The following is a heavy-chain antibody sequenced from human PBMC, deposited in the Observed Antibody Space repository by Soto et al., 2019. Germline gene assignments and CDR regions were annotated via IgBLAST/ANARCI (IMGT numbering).Heavy chain of an antibody. CDR2: INPDGRRI. V-gene: IGHV3-74*01. J-gene: IGHJ5*02. CDR1: GFTFSSYA. CDR3: VRVASGTYNWFDP. D-gene: IGHD1-26*01. Sequence: PGGSLRLSCADSGFTFSSYAMSWVRQAPGKGLVWVSRINPDGRRINYADFVKGRFTITRDNAKNTAYLQMNSLGAEDTAVYYCVRVASGTYNWFDPWGQGALVTVSS.